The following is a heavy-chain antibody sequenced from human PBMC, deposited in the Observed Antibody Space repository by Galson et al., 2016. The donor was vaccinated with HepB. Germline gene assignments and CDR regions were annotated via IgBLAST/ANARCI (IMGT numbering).Heavy chain of an antibody. Sequence: SLRLSCAASGFTFSSYAMFWVRQAPGKGLQWVSAISGDGGSTYYADSVKGRFTISRDSSKNTLYLQMHSLRVGDTAVYYCANSAAHSNSPDYGMDVWGKGTTVTVSS. CDR1: GFTFSSYA. CDR2: ISGDGGST. CDR3: ANSAAHSNSPDYGMDV. V-gene: IGHV3-23*01. D-gene: IGHD1-1*01. J-gene: IGHJ6*04.